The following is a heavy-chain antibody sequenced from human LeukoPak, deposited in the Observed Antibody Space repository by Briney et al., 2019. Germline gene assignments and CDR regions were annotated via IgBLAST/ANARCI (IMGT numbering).Heavy chain of an antibody. J-gene: IGHJ4*02. CDR1: GGTFSSYA. CDR3: ARDRGHYDSSGYYHSPYYFDY. CDR2: IIPIFGTA. Sequence: SVKVSCKASGGTFSSYAISWVRQAPGQGLEWMGGIIPIFGTANYAQKFQGRVTITADKSTSTAYMELSSLRSEDTAVYHCARDRGHYDSSGYYHSPYYFDYWGQGTLVTVSS. V-gene: IGHV1-69*06. D-gene: IGHD3-22*01.